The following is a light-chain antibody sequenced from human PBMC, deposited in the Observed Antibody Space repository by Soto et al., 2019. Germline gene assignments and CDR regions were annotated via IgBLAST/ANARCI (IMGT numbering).Light chain of an antibody. Sequence: EIVLTQSPATLAVSPGERATLSCSASQSGGNNFAWCQQKPGQAPRLLIFAPSTRSTGVPARFSASGSGKEFTLTISSLQSEDFAINYCQQYGDRPLTFGGGA. CDR1: QSGGNN. J-gene: IGKJ4*01. CDR3: QQYGDRPLT. V-gene: IGKV3-15*01. CDR2: APS.